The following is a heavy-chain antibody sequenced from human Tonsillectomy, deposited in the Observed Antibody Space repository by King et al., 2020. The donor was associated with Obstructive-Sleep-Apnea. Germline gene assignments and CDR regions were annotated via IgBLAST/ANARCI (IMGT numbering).Heavy chain of an antibody. V-gene: IGHV3-23*04. D-gene: IGHD6-19*01. CDR2: ISGSGGST. Sequence: EVQLVESGGGLVQPGGSLRLSCAASGFTFSSYAMSWVRQAPGKGLEWVSTISGSGGSTYYADSVEGRFTISRDNSKNTLYLQMNSLRAEDTAVYFCAKAPGIAVTYFDYWGQGTLVTVSS. J-gene: IGHJ4*02. CDR3: AKAPGIAVTYFDY. CDR1: GFTFSSYA.